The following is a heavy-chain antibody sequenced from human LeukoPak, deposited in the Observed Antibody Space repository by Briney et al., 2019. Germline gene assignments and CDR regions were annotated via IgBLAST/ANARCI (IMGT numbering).Heavy chain of an antibody. Sequence: SETLSLTCFVSAGSISSYYWSWIRQPPGKGLEWIGCIHFSGRTNYNSSLKGRVTMSVDTSKNQFSLKLNSVNAADTAVYYCASHPMFVWGKGTTVTVSS. D-gene: IGHD3-10*02. CDR3: ASHPMFV. J-gene: IGHJ6*04. V-gene: IGHV4-59*01. CDR2: IHFSGRT. CDR1: AGSISSYY.